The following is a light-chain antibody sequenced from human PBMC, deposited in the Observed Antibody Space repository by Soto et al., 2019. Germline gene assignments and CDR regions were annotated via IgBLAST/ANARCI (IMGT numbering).Light chain of an antibody. Sequence: MQMTQSPSSVSASVGDRVTITCRASQGISGWLAWYQQKPGKAPKLLIYATSTLQSGVPPRFSGSASWTDFTLTISSLQPEDFATDYCLQSNNFPPLTFGGGTKVEIK. J-gene: IGKJ4*01. CDR3: LQSNNFPPLT. V-gene: IGKV1-12*01. CDR1: QGISGW. CDR2: ATS.